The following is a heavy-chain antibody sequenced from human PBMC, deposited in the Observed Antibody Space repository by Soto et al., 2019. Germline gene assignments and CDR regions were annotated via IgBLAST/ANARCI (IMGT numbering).Heavy chain of an antibody. CDR2: RSHSGGT. V-gene: IGHV4-34*01. CDR3: ARVERGTATTVVDAFDI. CDR1: GGSGNSGNYY. J-gene: IGHJ3*02. Sequence: QVQLQQWGAGLLKPSETLSLTCAVYGGSGNSGNYYWSWLRQPPGKGLECLGERSHSGGTHFNPSLKSRVTISVDTSKNQFSLKMSSVTAADTALYYCARVERGTATTVVDAFDIWGPGTLVTVSS. D-gene: IGHD1-1*01.